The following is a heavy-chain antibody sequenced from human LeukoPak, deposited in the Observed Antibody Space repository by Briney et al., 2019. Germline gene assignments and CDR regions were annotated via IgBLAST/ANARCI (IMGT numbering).Heavy chain of an antibody. CDR3: ARDSCSRTSCRRKFDY. D-gene: IGHD2-2*01. Sequence: SETLSLTCTVSGGYTSSSNNYWGWIRQPPGKGLEWIGSIYYSGSTYYNPSLKSRVTISVDTSKNQFSLKLSSVSAADTAVYYCARDSCSRTSCRRKFDYWGQGTLVTVSS. J-gene: IGHJ4*02. CDR2: IYYSGST. V-gene: IGHV4-39*07. CDR1: GGYTSSSNNY.